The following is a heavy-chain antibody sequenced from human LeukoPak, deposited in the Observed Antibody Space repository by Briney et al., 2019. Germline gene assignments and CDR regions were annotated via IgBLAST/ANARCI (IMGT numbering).Heavy chain of an antibody. CDR1: GFSLSTRGVG. D-gene: IGHD7-27*01. CDR3: AHSLWGSQRYFFDY. J-gene: IGHJ4*02. Sequence: SGPTLVKPTETLTLTCTFSGFSLSTRGVGVGWIRQPPGKALEWLALIYWDADKRYSPSLKSRVTITKDTSKNQVVLTMTNMDPVDTATYYCAHSLWGSQRYFFDYWGQGTLVTVSS. CDR2: IYWDADK. V-gene: IGHV2-5*02.